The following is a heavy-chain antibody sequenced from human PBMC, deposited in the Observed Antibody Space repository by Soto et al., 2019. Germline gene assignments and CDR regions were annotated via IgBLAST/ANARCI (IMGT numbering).Heavy chain of an antibody. D-gene: IGHD5-18*01. J-gene: IGHJ4*02. Sequence: GGSLRLSCAASGFTFSTYWMHWVRQAPGKGLVWVSRISSDGSSTSYADSVKGRFTISRDNSKTLYLQMNSLRAEDTAVYYCAKDPYGGYSYGYFDYWGQGTLVTVSS. V-gene: IGHV3-74*01. CDR1: GFTFSTYW. CDR2: ISSDGSST. CDR3: AKDPYGGYSYGYFDY.